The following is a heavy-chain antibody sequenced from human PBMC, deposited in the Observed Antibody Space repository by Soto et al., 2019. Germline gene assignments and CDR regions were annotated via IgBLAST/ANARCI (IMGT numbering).Heavy chain of an antibody. CDR2: IYSGGST. Sequence: EVQLVESGGGLVQPGGSLRLSCAASGFTVSSNYMSWVRQAPGKGLEWVSVIYSGGSTYYADSVKGRFTISRHNSKNTLYLQMNSLRAEDTGVYYCAREGSDYGDYPGYFQHWGQGTLVTVSS. CDR3: AREGSDYGDYPGYFQH. CDR1: GFTVSSNY. D-gene: IGHD4-17*01. V-gene: IGHV3-53*04. J-gene: IGHJ1*01.